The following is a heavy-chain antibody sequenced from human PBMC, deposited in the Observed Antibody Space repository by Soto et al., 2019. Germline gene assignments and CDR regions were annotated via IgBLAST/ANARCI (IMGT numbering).Heavy chain of an antibody. Sequence: PGESLKISRKGSGYSFTSYWIGWVRQMPGKGLEWMGIIYPGDSDTRYSPSFQGQVTISADKSISTAYLQWSSLKASDTAMYYCARGWGGEYYYDSSGYYFDYWGQGTLVTVSS. J-gene: IGHJ4*02. CDR2: IYPGDSDT. CDR1: GYSFTSYW. CDR3: ARGWGGEYYYDSSGYYFDY. D-gene: IGHD3-22*01. V-gene: IGHV5-51*01.